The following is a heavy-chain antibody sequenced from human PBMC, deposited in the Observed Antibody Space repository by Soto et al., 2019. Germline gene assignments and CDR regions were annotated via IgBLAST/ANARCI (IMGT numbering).Heavy chain of an antibody. Sequence: EAQLVQSGAEVKKPGESLKISCEDSGHSFTTYWIAWVRQMPGKGLEWMGIIYPGDSRTTYSPSFQGQVIISADKSISTAYLPWSSLKAPDTAMYYCTRDLDYGGNSDNIDLWGQGTMVIVSS. D-gene: IGHD4-17*01. J-gene: IGHJ3*01. CDR1: GHSFTTYW. V-gene: IGHV5-51*03. CDR2: IYPGDSRT. CDR3: TRDLDYGGNSDNIDL.